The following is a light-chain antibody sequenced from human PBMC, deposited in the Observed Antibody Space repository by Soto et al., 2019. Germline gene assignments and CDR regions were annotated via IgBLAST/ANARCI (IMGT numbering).Light chain of an antibody. CDR3: QKYNSAPRLT. V-gene: IGKV1-27*01. CDR2: AAS. J-gene: IGKJ5*01. Sequence: DIQMTQSPSSLSASVGDRVTITCRASQGISNYLAWYQQKPGKVPKLLIYAASTLQSGVPSRFSGSGSGTDFTLTISSLQPEDVATYYCQKYNSAPRLTLGQGTRLEI. CDR1: QGISNY.